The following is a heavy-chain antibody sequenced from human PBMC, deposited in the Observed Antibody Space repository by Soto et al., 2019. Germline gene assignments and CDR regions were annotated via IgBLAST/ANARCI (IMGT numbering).Heavy chain of an antibody. CDR2: IIPILGIA. J-gene: IGHJ4*02. D-gene: IGHD6-13*01. CDR1: GGTFSSYT. Sequence: QVQLVQSGAEVKKPGSSVKVSCKASGGTFSSYTISWVRQAPGQGLEWMGRIIPILGIANYAQKFQGRVTITADKSTSTADMEVSRLRSEDTAVYYCERGGHDSSRYYWGQGTLVTVSS. V-gene: IGHV1-69*02. CDR3: ERGGHDSSRYY.